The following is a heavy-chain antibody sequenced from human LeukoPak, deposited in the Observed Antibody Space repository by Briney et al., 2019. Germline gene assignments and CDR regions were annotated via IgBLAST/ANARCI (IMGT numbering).Heavy chain of an antibody. D-gene: IGHD1-26*01. CDR3: ARAVGASEGVDY. CDR2: ISDSTNTN. CDR1: GFTFSDYY. Sequence: PGGSLRLSCAASGFTFSDYYMSWIRQAPGKGLEWVSYISDSTNTNYYADSVKGRFTISRDNTKNSLYLQMNSLRAEDTAVYYCARAVGASEGVDYWGQGTLVTVSS. V-gene: IGHV3-11*01. J-gene: IGHJ4*02.